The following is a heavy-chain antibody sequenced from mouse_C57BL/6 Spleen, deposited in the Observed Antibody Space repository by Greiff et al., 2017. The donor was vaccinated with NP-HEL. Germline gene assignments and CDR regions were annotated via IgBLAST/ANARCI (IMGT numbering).Heavy chain of an antibody. D-gene: IGHD2-3*01. J-gene: IGHJ2*01. CDR1: GYTFTSYW. CDR3: ARSDGYYLYYFDY. CDR2: INPSNGGT. V-gene: IGHV1-53*01. Sequence: QVQLKQPGTELVKPGASVKLSCKASGYTFTSYWMHWVKQRPGQGLEWIGNINPSNGGTKYNEKFKGKATLTVDKSSSTAYMQLSSLTSEDSAVYYCARSDGYYLYYFDYWGQGTTLTVSS.